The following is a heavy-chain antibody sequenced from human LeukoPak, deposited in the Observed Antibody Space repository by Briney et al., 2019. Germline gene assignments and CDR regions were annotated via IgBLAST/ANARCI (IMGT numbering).Heavy chain of an antibody. V-gene: IGHV1-8*01. CDR2: MNPNSGNT. CDR3: ARLRRAVAGTYYYYYMDV. J-gene: IGHJ6*03. Sequence: ASVKVSCKASGYTFTSYDINWVRQATGQGLEWMGWMNPNSGNTGYAQKFQGRVTMTRNTSISTAYMELGSLRSEDTAVYYCARLRRAVAGTYYYYYMDVWGKGTTVTVSS. D-gene: IGHD6-19*01. CDR1: GYTFTSYD.